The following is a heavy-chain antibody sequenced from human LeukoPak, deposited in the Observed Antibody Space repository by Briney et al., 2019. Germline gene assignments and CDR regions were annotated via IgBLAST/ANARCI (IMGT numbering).Heavy chain of an antibody. CDR2: ISHSGYDI. CDR1: GFTFSRYS. CDR3: ANHLACGSTTCPSFDH. Sequence: GGSLRLSCAASGFTFSRYSMNWVRQAPGKGLEWVSSISHSGYDIYYADSVKGRFTISIDNAKNSLSLQMNNLRIDDTAVYYCANHLACGSTTCPSFDHWGQGTLVTVSS. J-gene: IGHJ4*02. V-gene: IGHV3-21*01. D-gene: IGHD2-2*01.